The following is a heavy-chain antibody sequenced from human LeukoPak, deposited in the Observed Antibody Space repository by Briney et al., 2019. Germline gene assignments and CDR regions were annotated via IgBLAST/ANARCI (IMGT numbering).Heavy chain of an antibody. D-gene: IGHD1-14*01. V-gene: IGHV4-38-2*02. CDR3: ARLSEKFYYYMDV. CDR2: IYHSGST. J-gene: IGHJ6*03. CDR1: GYSISSGYY. Sequence: SETLSLTCTVSGYSISSGYYWGWIRQPPGKGLEWIGSIYHSGSTYYNPSLKSRVTISVDTSKNQLSLRLNSVTAADTAVYYRARLSEKFYYYMDVWGKGTRSPSP.